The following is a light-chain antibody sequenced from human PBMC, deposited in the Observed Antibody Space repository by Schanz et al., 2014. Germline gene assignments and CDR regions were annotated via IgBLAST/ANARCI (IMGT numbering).Light chain of an antibody. J-gene: IGLJ3*02. CDR1: SSDVGGYNY. CDR2: DDI. CDR3: SAYTRSSAHWF. Sequence: QFALTQPPSASGSPGQSVTISCTGTSSDVGGYNYVSWYQQHPGKAPKLMIYDDIKRPSGVSIRFSGSTSGNTASLTISGLQAEDEADYYCSAYTRSSAHWFFGGGTKLTVL. V-gene: IGLV2-14*01.